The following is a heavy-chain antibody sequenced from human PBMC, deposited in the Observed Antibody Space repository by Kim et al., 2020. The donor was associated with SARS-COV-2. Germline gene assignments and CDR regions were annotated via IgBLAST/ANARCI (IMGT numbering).Heavy chain of an antibody. CDR3: TTPAAYDAFDI. CDR2: T. V-gene: IGHV3-15*01. Sequence: TDYAAPIKGRYTISRNDSKNTLYLQMNSLKTEYTAVYYCTTPAAYDAFDIWGQGTMVTVSS. D-gene: IGHD6-13*01. J-gene: IGHJ3*02.